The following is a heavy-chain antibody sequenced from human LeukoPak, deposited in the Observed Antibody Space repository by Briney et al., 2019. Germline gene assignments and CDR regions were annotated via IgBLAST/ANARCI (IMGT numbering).Heavy chain of an antibody. CDR3: ARVNPISSGFYAY. Sequence: PGGSLRLSCAASGFTFSSYSMNWVRQAPGKGLEGVSYISGSSSDTNYADFVKGRFTISRDNAKNSLYLQMNSLRAEDTAVYYCARVNPISSGFYAYWGQGTPVTVSS. V-gene: IGHV3-21*05. J-gene: IGHJ4*02. D-gene: IGHD3-22*01. CDR2: ISGSSSDT. CDR1: GFTFSSYS.